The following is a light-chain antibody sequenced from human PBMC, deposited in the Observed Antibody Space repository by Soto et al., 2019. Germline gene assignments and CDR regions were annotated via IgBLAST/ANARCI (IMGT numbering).Light chain of an antibody. CDR3: QQFNSYPIT. CDR2: EAS. CDR1: QSVSGW. Sequence: DIQMTQSPSTLSASVGDTVTVTCRASQSVSGWLAWYQQKPGEAPKLLIYEASSLQSGVPSRFSGSGSGTEFTLTISGLQPDDFATYYCQQFNSYPITFGQGTRLEIK. J-gene: IGKJ5*01. V-gene: IGKV1-5*01.